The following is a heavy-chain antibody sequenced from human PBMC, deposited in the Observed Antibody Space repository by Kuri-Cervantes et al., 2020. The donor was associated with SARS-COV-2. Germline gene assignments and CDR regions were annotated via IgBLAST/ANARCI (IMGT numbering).Heavy chain of an antibody. V-gene: IGHV4-39*01. Sequence: SETLSLTCNVSRCSISSSSYYWGWIRQPPGKGLAWIGSIYYTGNTYYNPSLNSRVTMSVDTSKNQISMKVSSVTAADTAVYYCARQYVLRHLEWSREMRLTYYMDVWGKGTTVTVSS. CDR1: RCSISSSSYY. CDR3: ARQYVLRHLEWSREMRLTYYMDV. D-gene: IGHD3-3*01. CDR2: IYYTGNT. J-gene: IGHJ6*03.